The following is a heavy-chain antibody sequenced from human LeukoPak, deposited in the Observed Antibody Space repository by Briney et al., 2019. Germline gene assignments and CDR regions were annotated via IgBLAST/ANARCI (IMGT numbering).Heavy chain of an antibody. J-gene: IGHJ4*02. CDR1: GGTFSSYA. V-gene: IGHV1-69*13. Sequence: SVKVSCKASGGTFSSYAISWVRQAPGQGLEWMGGIIPIFGTANYAQKFQGRVTITADESTSTAYMELSSLRSEDTAVYYCARDLSSGWYPGYFDYWGQGTLVTVSS. CDR2: IIPIFGTA. CDR3: ARDLSSGWYPGYFDY. D-gene: IGHD6-19*01.